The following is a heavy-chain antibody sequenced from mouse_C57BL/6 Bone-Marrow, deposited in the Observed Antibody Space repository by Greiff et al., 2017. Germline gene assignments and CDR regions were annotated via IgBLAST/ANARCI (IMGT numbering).Heavy chain of an antibody. CDR3: ARSGGNYPLAMDY. CDR1: GYAFTNYL. D-gene: IGHD2-1*01. CDR2: INPGSGGT. V-gene: IGHV1-54*01. J-gene: IGHJ4*01. Sequence: QVQLQQSGAELVRPGTSVKVSCKASGYAFTNYLIEWVKQRPGQGLEWIGVINPGSGGTNYNEKFKGKATLTADKSSSTAYMQLSRLTSEDSAVYFCARSGGNYPLAMDYWGQGTSVTVSS.